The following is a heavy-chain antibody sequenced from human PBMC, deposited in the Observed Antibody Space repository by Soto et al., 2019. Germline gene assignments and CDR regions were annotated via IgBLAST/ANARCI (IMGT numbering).Heavy chain of an antibody. D-gene: IGHD6-25*01. Sequence: GGSLRLSCTASGFTFGDYAMSWFRQAPGKGLEWVGFIRSKAYSGTTEYAPYVKGRFTISIDDSKSIAYLQMNSLKTEDTAVYYCTRDQRFYYYYYYMDVWGKGTTVTVSS. CDR1: GFTFGDYA. J-gene: IGHJ6*03. CDR2: IRSKAYSGTT. V-gene: IGHV3-49*03. CDR3: TRDQRFYYYYYYMDV.